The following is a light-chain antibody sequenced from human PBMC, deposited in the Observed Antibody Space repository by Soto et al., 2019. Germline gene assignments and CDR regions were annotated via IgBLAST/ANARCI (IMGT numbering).Light chain of an antibody. CDR2: KAS. CDR3: QHYINWPRT. J-gene: IGKJ1*01. Sequence: DIQMTQSPSTLSGSVGDRVTITCRASQTISSWLAWYQQKPGKAPKLLIYKASTLKSGVPSRFSGSGSGTEFTLTISSLQPDDFAVYYCQHYINWPRTFGQGTKVDIK. CDR1: QTISSW. V-gene: IGKV1-5*03.